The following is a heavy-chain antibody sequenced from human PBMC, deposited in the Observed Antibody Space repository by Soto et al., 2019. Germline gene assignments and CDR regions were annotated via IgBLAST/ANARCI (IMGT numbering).Heavy chain of an antibody. Sequence: QVQLVQSGAEVKKPGASVKVSCKASGDTFTAYYIHWVRQAPGQGLEWMVQVNPRGGHTTYAQHSQDRVTRTSDTPPRTLFTALTTRPATHTAVYYCATGGHAGVVTAALDYWGQGTIVTVAS. CDR2: VNPRGGHT. V-gene: IGHV1-46*01. D-gene: IGHD2-21*02. J-gene: IGHJ4*02. CDR1: GDTFTAYY. CDR3: ATGGHAGVVTAALDY.